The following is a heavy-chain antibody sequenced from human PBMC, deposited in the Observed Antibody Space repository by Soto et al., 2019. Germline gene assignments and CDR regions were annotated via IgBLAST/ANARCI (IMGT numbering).Heavy chain of an antibody. J-gene: IGHJ6*02. D-gene: IGHD1-26*01. CDR3: ARVALLKYYYGMDV. V-gene: IGHV1-2*04. CDR2: INPNSGGT. Sequence: ASVKVSCKASGYTFTVYYMHWVRQAPGQGLEWMGWINPNSGGTNYAQKFQGWVTMTRDTSISTAYMELSRLRSDDTAVYYCARVALLKYYYGMDVWGQGTTVTVSS. CDR1: GYTFTVYY.